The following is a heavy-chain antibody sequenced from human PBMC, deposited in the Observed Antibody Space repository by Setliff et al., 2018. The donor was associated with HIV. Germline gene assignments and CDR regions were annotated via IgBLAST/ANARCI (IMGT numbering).Heavy chain of an antibody. Sequence: GGSLRLSCAASGFTFSNYSMNWVRQAPGKGLEWVGRIKSNTDGGTTDYAAPVKGRFTISRDDSKNTLYLQMNSLKTEDTAVYYCSTDRTADWDFWGQGTLVTVSS. D-gene: IGHD2-21*01. CDR2: IKSNTDGGTT. CDR1: GFTFSNYS. CDR3: STDRTADWDF. J-gene: IGHJ4*02. V-gene: IGHV3-15*01.